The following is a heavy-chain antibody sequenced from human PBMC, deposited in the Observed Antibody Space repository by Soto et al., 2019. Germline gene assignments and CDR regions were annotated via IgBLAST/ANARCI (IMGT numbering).Heavy chain of an antibody. CDR2: IHPSGDT. V-gene: IGHV1-46*01. D-gene: IGHD2-15*01. J-gene: IGHJ1*01. Sequence: VASVKVSCKASGYKFTTCFIHWVRQTPGQGLEWMGMIHPSGDTGYAQKFRGRVTMTIDTSTTTAYMELRNLTSEDTAVYFSVSRYCTTSPCSGDFQFWGQGTLVTVSS. CDR3: VSRYCTTSPCSGDFQF. CDR1: GYKFTTCF.